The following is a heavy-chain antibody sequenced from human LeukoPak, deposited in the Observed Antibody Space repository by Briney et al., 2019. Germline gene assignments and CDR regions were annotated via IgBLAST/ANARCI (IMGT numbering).Heavy chain of an antibody. D-gene: IGHD2-8*01. CDR2: INPNSGGT. Sequence: ASVKVSCTPSGYIFTAYYMHWVRQAPGQGLEWMGWINPNSGGTNYAQKFQGRVTMTRDTSISAAHMELSRLRSDDTAVYYCARDYCANGVCHPRYYYFMDVWGKGTTVTVSS. J-gene: IGHJ6*03. CDR1: GYIFTAYY. CDR3: ARDYCANGVCHPRYYYFMDV. V-gene: IGHV1-2*02.